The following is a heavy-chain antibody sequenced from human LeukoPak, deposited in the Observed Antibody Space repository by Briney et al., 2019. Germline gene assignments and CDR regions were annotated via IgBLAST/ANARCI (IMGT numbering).Heavy chain of an antibody. Sequence: GGSLRLSCAASGFTVSSNYMSWVRQAPGKGLEWVSGINWNGGSTGYADSVKGRFTISRDNAKNSLYLQMNSLRAEDTALYYCARNRYSGSSGYFDYWGQGTLVTVSS. J-gene: IGHJ4*02. CDR1: GFTVSSNY. CDR2: INWNGGST. CDR3: ARNRYSGSSGYFDY. V-gene: IGHV3-20*04. D-gene: IGHD1-26*01.